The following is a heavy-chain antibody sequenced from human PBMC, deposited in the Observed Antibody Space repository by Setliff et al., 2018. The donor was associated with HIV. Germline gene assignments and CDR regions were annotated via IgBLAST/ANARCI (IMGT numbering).Heavy chain of an antibody. CDR2: IYHSGST. D-gene: IGHD6-19*01. CDR3: MRSAGTAVAGLPGF. V-gene: IGHV4-38-2*01. CDR1: GYSISSGYY. J-gene: IGHJ4*02. Sequence: SETLSLTCAVSGYSISSGYYWSWIRQPPGKGLEWIGSIYHSGSTYYNPSLKSRVTISVDTSTDQFSLKVTSVTAADTAVYYCMRSAGTAVAGLPGFWGQGTLVTVPQ.